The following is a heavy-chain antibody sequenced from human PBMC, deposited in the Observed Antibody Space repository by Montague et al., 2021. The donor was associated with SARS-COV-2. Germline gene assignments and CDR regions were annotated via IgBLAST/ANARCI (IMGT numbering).Heavy chain of an antibody. CDR1: GFTFDDYT. J-gene: IGHJ6*02. CDR2: ISWDGGST. CDR3: AKDMGAWNYYYGMDV. V-gene: IGHV3-43*01. D-gene: IGHD1-1*01. Sequence: SLRLSCSASGFTFDDYTMHWVRQAPGKGLEWVSLISWDGGSTYYXDSVKGRFTISRDNSKNSLYLQMNCLRTEDTALYYCAKDMGAWNYYYGMDVWGQGTTVTVSS.